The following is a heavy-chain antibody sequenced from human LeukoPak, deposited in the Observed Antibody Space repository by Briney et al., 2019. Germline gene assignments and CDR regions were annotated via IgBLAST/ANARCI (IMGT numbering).Heavy chain of an antibody. Sequence: SETLSLTCTVSGGSNSSYYWSWIRQPPGKGLEWIGYIYYSGSTNYNPSLKSRVTISVDTSKNQFSLKLSSVTAADTAVYYCARDSGGSGWYYFDYWGQGILVTVSS. J-gene: IGHJ4*02. CDR3: ARDSGGSGWYYFDY. CDR1: GGSNSSYY. V-gene: IGHV4-59*01. D-gene: IGHD6-19*01. CDR2: IYYSGST.